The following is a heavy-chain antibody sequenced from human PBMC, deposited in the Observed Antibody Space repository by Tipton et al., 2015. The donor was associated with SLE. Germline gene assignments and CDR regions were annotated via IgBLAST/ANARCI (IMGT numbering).Heavy chain of an antibody. Sequence: QSGPEVKKPGASVKVSCKASGYTFSRYYMHWVRQAPGQGLEWMGIINPSGGSTSYAQKFQGRVTMTRDTSTSTVYMEVSSLRSEDTAAYYCARDRVLGAYGWDYYYYAMDVWGQGTTVTVSS. D-gene: IGHD2/OR15-2a*01. J-gene: IGHJ6*02. V-gene: IGHV1-46*01. CDR2: INPSGGST. CDR3: ARDRVLGAYGWDYYYYAMDV. CDR1: GYTFSRYY.